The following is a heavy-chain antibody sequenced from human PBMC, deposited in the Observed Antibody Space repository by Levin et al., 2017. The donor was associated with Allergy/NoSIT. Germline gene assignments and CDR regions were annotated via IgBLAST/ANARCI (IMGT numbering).Heavy chain of an antibody. CDR1: DYSISSGYY. D-gene: IGHD3-10*01. CDR2: IHHSGTT. V-gene: IGHV4-38-2*01. Sequence: SQTLSLTCAVSDYSISSGYYWGWTRQPPGKGLEWIGSIHHSGTTYYNPSLKSRVTISVDTSKNQFSLKLSSVTAADTAVYYCASPYYYGSGNYYDGMDVWGQGTTVTVSS. CDR3: ASPYYYGSGNYYDGMDV. J-gene: IGHJ6*02.